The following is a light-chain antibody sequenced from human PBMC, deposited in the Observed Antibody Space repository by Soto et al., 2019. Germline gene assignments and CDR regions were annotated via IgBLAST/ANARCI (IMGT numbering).Light chain of an antibody. CDR2: ENN. V-gene: IGLV1-51*02. J-gene: IGLJ3*02. Sequence: QSVLTQPPSVSAAPGQKVTISCSGSSSNIGNNYVSWYQQLPGTAPKLLIYENNKRPSGIPDRFSGSKSGTSATLGITGLQTGDEADYYCGTWYSSLSAGVFGGVTKVTVL. CDR3: GTWYSSLSAGV. CDR1: SSNIGNNY.